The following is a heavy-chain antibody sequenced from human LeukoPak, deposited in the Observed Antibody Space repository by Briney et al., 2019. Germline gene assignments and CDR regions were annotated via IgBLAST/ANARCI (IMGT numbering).Heavy chain of an antibody. J-gene: IGHJ3*02. D-gene: IGHD1-26*01. CDR1: GFTFSTYN. CDR3: AIDAWDLPSDAFDI. CDR2: ISTDSDSI. Sequence: GGSLRLSCAASGFTFSTYNMNWVRQAQGKGLEWVSYISTDSDSIYYADSVKGRFTISRDNAKNSLYLQMNSLRDEDTAVYYCAIDAWDLPSDAFDIWGQGTMVTVSS. V-gene: IGHV3-48*02.